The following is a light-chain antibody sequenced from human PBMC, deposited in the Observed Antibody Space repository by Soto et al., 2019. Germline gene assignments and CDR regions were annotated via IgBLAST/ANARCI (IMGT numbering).Light chain of an antibody. CDR2: DVS. CDR1: ESVTNY. Sequence: EIVLTQSPTTLSLSPGERGTLSCRASESVTNYLAWYQQKPAQAPRLLVYDVSNRATGIPARFSGGGSGTDFTLTISNLEPEDFAVYYCQQRSDWPWTFGQGTKVEIK. V-gene: IGKV3-11*01. J-gene: IGKJ1*01. CDR3: QQRSDWPWT.